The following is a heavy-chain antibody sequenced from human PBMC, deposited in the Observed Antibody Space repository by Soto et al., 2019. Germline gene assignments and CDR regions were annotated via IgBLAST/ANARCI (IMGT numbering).Heavy chain of an antibody. D-gene: IGHD5-12*01. J-gene: IGHJ4*02. CDR2: ITGSDGRT. V-gene: IGHV3-23*01. CDR1: GFTFATYT. Sequence: EVQLLESGGGLVQPGGSLRLSCAASGFTFATYTMSWVRQTPGKGLEWVSAITGSDGRTYYADSVKGRFTISRDNSNKTLYLQMNSLGAEDTAVYYCAKNSPTTIRVGFTYWCQGTLITVYS. CDR3: AKNSPTTIRVGFTY.